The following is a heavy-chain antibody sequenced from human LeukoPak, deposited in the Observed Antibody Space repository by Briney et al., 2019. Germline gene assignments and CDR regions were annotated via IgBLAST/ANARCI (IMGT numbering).Heavy chain of an antibody. Sequence: SETRSLTCGVYGGSFSGYYWSGIRQPPGKGLEGMGEIIHSGSTNYNPCLSSRVTISVHPSKTQFSLTLSSVTGADPAVYYCARGKLRFLEWLSTHFAYWGQGTLVTVSS. CDR2: IIHSGST. D-gene: IGHD3-3*01. CDR3: ARGKLRFLEWLSTHFAY. CDR1: GGSFSGYY. V-gene: IGHV4-34*01. J-gene: IGHJ4*02.